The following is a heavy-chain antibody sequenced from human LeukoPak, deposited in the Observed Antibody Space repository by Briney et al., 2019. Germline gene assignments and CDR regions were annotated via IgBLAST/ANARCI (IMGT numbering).Heavy chain of an antibody. J-gene: IGHJ4*02. CDR2: ISDSGRSP. Sequence: QPGGSLRLSCAASGFTFNIYAMSWVRQAPGKGLEWVSGISDSGRSPYYTESVKGRFTISRDNSKNTVYLQMNNLGVDDTATYFCARHDSFIPYWGQEILVTVSS. CDR1: GFTFNIYA. D-gene: IGHD5-18*01. V-gene: IGHV3-23*01. CDR3: ARHDSFIPY.